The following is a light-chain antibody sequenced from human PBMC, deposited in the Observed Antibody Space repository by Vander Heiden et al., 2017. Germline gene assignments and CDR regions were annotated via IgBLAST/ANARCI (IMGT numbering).Light chain of an antibody. CDR3: QQSYSTPIT. J-gene: IGKJ5*01. CDR2: AAS. Sequence: DIQMTQSPSSLSASVGNRVTITCRASQSISSYFKWYQQKPGKAPKLLIYAASRLQSGVPSRFSGSGSGTDFTLTSSSLQPEDFATYYCQQSYSTPITFGQGTRLEIK. V-gene: IGKV1-39*01. CDR1: QSISSY.